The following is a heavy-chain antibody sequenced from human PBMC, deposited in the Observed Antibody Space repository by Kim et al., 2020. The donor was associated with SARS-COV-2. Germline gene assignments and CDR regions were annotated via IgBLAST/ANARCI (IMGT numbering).Heavy chain of an antibody. J-gene: IGHJ4*02. Sequence: CADSVKGRFTISRDYSKDTLFLQMNALRDDDTAVYYCVRRSPGGTFYFDFWGQGTLVTVSS. V-gene: IGHV3-23*01. D-gene: IGHD2-15*01. CDR3: VRRSPGGTFYFDF.